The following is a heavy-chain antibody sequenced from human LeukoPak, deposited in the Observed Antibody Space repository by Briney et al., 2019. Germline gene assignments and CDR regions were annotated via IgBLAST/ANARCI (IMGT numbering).Heavy chain of an antibody. D-gene: IGHD6-19*01. CDR1: GGSISSGGYS. CDR3: ARGPGAVAGPYNWFDP. V-gene: IGHV4-30-2*01. J-gene: IGHJ5*02. CDR2: IYHSGST. Sequence: SETLSLTCAVSGGSISSGGYSWSWIRQPPGKGLEWIGYIYHSGSTYYNPSLKSRVTISVDTSKNQFSLKLSSVTAADTAVYYCARGPGAVAGPYNWFDPWGQGTLVTVSS.